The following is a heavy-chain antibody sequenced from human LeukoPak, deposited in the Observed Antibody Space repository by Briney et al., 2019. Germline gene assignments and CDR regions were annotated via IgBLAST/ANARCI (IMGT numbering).Heavy chain of an antibody. J-gene: IGHJ4*02. CDR2: ISSSSSYI. D-gene: IGHD5-18*01. CDR3: ARAEGIQLWSFDY. Sequence: GGSLRLSCAASGFTFSTYSMNWVRQAPGKGLEWVSSISSSSSYIYYADSVKGRFTISRDNAKNSLYLQMNSLRAEDTAVYYCARAEGIQLWSFDYWGQGTLVTVSS. CDR1: GFTFSTYS. V-gene: IGHV3-21*01.